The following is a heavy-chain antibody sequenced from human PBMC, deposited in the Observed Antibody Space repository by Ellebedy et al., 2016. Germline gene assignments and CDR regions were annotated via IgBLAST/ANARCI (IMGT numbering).Heavy chain of an antibody. D-gene: IGHD1-1*01. CDR3: ARAQRPRSIRDAFDI. J-gene: IGHJ3*02. Sequence: ASVKVSCKASGGTFSSYAISWVRQAPGQGLEWMGGIIPIFGTANYAQKFQGRVTITADESTSTAYMELSSLKSEDTAVYYCARAQRPRSIRDAFDIWGQGTMVTVSS. CDR1: GGTFSSYA. V-gene: IGHV1-69*13. CDR2: IIPIFGTA.